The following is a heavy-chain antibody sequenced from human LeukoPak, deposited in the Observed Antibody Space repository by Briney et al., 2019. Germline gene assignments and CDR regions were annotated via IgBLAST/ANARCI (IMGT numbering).Heavy chain of an antibody. CDR3: ARGSTGGDYLFY. D-gene: IGHD4-17*01. CDR1: GFTVSSNS. Sequence: PGGSLRLSCTVSGFTVSSNSMSWVRQAPGKGLEWVSFIYSDNAHYSDSVKGRFTISRDNSKNTLYLQMNSLRAEDTAVYYCARGSTGGDYLFYWGQGTLVTVSS. CDR2: IYSDNA. V-gene: IGHV3-53*01. J-gene: IGHJ4*02.